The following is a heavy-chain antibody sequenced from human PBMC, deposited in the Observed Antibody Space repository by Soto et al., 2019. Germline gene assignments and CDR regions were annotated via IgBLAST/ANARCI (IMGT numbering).Heavy chain of an antibody. CDR1: GYSFTIYC. Sequence: GESLKISCKGSGYSFTIYCIGWVLQMPWKGLEWMGIIYPGDSDTRYSPSFQGQVTISADKSISTAYLQWSSLKASDTAMYYCAICSSTSCYTSSYYYYGMDVWGQGTTVTVSS. D-gene: IGHD2-2*02. V-gene: IGHV5-51*01. CDR2: IYPGDSDT. J-gene: IGHJ6*02. CDR3: AICSSTSCYTSSYYYYGMDV.